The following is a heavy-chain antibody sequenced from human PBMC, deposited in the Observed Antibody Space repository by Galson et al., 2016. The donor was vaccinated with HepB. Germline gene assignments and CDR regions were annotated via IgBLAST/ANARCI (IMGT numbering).Heavy chain of an antibody. Sequence: SLRLSCAASGSDFSIYAMSWVRQAPGKGLQWVASLSGSGDRTHYADSVRGRFTISRDNSQNTLFLQMNSLRTDDTADYYCARDGDCSCGRCYTGAFDFWGQGTKVTVSS. CDR3: ARDGDCSCGRCYTGAFDF. CDR2: LSGSGDRT. CDR1: GSDFSIYA. J-gene: IGHJ3*01. D-gene: IGHD2-2*02. V-gene: IGHV3-23*01.